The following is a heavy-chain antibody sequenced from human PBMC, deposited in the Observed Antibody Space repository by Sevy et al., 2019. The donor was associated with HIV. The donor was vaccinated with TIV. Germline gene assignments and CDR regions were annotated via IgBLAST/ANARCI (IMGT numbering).Heavy chain of an antibody. CDR2: IYYSGST. CDR1: GGSISSYY. Sequence: SETLSLTCTVSGGSISSYYWSWIRQPPGKGLEWIGYIYYSGSTNYNPSLRSRVTMSVDTSKKQFSLNLSSVTAADTAVYYCARRHNDYDWRLDYWGQGTLVTVSS. CDR3: ARRHNDYDWRLDY. J-gene: IGHJ4*02. D-gene: IGHD5-12*01. V-gene: IGHV4-59*01.